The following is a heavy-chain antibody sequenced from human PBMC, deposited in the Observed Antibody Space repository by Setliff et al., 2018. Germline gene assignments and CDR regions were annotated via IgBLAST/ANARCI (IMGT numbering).Heavy chain of an antibody. CDR1: GYTFPDYA. V-gene: IGHV1-3*01. Sequence: SVQVSCNSSGYTFPDYAMHWVRQAPGQRLEWMGWINPGNGNTKYSQKFQGRVTITRDTSNSTDYMDHSRLTSYDTAVYYCAREVLSTVVAWDYWGQGTLVTVSS. J-gene: IGHJ4*02. CDR3: AREVLSTVVAWDY. CDR2: INPGNGNT. D-gene: IGHD4-17*01.